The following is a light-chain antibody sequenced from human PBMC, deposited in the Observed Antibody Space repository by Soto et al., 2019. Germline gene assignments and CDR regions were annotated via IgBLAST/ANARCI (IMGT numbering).Light chain of an antibody. Sequence: EIVLTQSPGTLSLSPGERGTLSCRASESVYSNYLAWYQKKAGQAPRLLIHGASIRATGITDRFSGSGSGTDFTLTISSLEPEDFTVYYCQQDGRSPITCGQGTRLEIK. CDR1: ESVYSNY. CDR3: QQDGRSPIT. V-gene: IGKV3-20*01. CDR2: GAS. J-gene: IGKJ5*01.